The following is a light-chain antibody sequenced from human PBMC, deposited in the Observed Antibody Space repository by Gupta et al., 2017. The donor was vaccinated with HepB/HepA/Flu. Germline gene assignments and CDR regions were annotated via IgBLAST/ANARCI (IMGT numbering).Light chain of an antibody. CDR2: KVS. Sequence: EVVMTQSPLSLPVTLGQSASISCKSSQSLVHTDGYIYLNWLQQRPGQSPRRLIYKVSKRDSGVTDRFSGSGEGNDFTLKSSRGEDEDGGVYYCMQGKFLRTFGQGTKVEI. CDR1: QSLVHTDGYIY. CDR3: MQGKFLRT. J-gene: IGKJ1*01. V-gene: IGKV2-30*02.